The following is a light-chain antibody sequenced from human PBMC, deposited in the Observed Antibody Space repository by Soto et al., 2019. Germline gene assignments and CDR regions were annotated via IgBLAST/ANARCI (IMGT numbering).Light chain of an antibody. V-gene: IGKV3-20*01. CDR1: QSVSSNY. CDR2: GAS. Sequence: EIVLTQSPGTLSLSPGERATLSCRASQSVSSNYLAWYHQRPGQAPRLLIFGASYRATGIPDRFSGSGSGTDFSLTISRLEPEDFAVYTCQQYGSSPPESTFGPATKLDSK. J-gene: IGKJ3*01. CDR3: QQYGSSPPEST.